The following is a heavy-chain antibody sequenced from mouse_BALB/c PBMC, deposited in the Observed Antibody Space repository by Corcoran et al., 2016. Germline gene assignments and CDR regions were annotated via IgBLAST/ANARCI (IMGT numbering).Heavy chain of an antibody. J-gene: IGHJ4*01. CDR1: GYSFTSYD. V-gene: IGHV1-66*01. D-gene: IGHD1-2*01. CDR3: ARGDYGYVRAMDY. CDR2: IFPGSGNT. Sequence: QVQLLQSGPELVKPGASVKISCKASGYSFTSYDIHWVKQRPGQGLEWIGWIFPGSGNTKYNEKFKGKATLTADTSSSTAYMQLSSLTSEDSAVYFCARGDYGYVRAMDYWGQGTSVTVSS.